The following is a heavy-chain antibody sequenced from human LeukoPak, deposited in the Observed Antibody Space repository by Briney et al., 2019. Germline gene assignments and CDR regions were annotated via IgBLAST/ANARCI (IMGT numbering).Heavy chain of an antibody. CDR2: INPSGGST. J-gene: IGHJ4*02. CDR1: GYTFTSYY. Sequence: GASVKVSCKASGYTFTSYYMHWVRQAPGQGLEWMGIINPSGGSTSYAQKFQGRVTMTRDTSTSTVYMELSSLRSEDTAVYYCARDDYSYYGSGSYYSGPPSGVDYWGQGTLVTVSS. CDR3: ARDDYSYYGSGSYYSGPPSGVDY. D-gene: IGHD3-10*01. V-gene: IGHV1-46*01.